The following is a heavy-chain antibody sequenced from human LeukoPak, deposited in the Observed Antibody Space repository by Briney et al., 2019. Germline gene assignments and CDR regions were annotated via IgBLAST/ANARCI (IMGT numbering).Heavy chain of an antibody. CDR2: IYYSGST. Sequence: SETLSLTGTVSGGSISSYYWSWIRQPPGKGLEWIGYIYYSGSTNYNPSLKSRVTISVDTSKNQFSLKLSSVTAADTAVYYCARQVKAMFDPWGQGTLVTVSS. CDR1: GGSISSYY. D-gene: IGHD3-22*01. V-gene: IGHV4-59*08. J-gene: IGHJ5*02. CDR3: ARQVKAMFDP.